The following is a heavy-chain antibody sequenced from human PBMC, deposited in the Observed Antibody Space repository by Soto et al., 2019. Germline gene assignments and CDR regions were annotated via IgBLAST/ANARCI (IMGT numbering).Heavy chain of an antibody. Sequence: GASVKVSCKASGYTFTSYDINWGRQATGQGLEWMGWMNPNSGNTGYAQKFQGRVTMTRNTSISTAYMELSSLRSEDTAVYYCASWHRLAAAGIPDAFDIWGQGTMVTVSS. J-gene: IGHJ3*02. CDR2: MNPNSGNT. V-gene: IGHV1-8*01. CDR1: GYTFTSYD. CDR3: ASWHRLAAAGIPDAFDI. D-gene: IGHD6-13*01.